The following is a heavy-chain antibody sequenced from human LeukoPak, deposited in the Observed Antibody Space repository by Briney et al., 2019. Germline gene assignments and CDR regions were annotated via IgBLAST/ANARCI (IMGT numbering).Heavy chain of an antibody. Sequence: GGSLRLSCAASGFTVSDSFMTWVRQAPGKGLEWVSVIYVAGSTYYADSVKGRFTISRDNSKNTLYLHMRSLRAEDAAMYFCVYYDSSGYYYGRLRYWGQGTPVTVSS. CDR3: VYYDSSGYYYGRLRY. D-gene: IGHD3-22*01. CDR2: IYVAGST. CDR1: GFTVSDSF. J-gene: IGHJ4*02. V-gene: IGHV3-53*01.